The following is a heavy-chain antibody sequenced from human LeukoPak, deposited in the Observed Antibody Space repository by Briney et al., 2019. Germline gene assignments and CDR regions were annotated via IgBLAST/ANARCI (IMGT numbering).Heavy chain of an antibody. CDR3: ARRRRTYYYDSSGYGYFDY. Sequence: TSETLSLTCTVSGVSISSSSYYWGWIRQPPGKGLEWIGSIYYSGSTYYNPSLKSRVTISVDTSKNQFSLKLSSVTAADTAVYYCARRRRTYYYDSSGYGYFDYWGQGTLVTVSS. CDR2: IYYSGST. J-gene: IGHJ4*02. V-gene: IGHV4-39*01. CDR1: GVSISSSSYY. D-gene: IGHD3-22*01.